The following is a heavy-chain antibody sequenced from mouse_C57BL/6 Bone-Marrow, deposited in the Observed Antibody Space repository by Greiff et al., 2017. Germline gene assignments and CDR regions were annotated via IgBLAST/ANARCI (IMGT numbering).Heavy chain of an antibody. CDR2: ISSGSSTI. CDR1: GFTFRDYG. CDR3: ARNYYGNYGTLNDV. Sequence: EVMLVESGGGLVKPGGSLKLSCAASGFTFRDYGMHWVRQAPEKGLEWVAYISSGSSTIYYADTVQGRFTISRDKAKNTLCLQMTSLRSEDTAMYYCARNYYGNYGTLNDVWGTGTTVTVSS. J-gene: IGHJ1*03. D-gene: IGHD2-1*01. V-gene: IGHV5-17*01.